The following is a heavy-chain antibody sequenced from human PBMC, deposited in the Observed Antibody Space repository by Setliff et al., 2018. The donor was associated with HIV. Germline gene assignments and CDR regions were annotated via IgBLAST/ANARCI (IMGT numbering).Heavy chain of an antibody. Sequence: ASVKVSCKAAGYTFSDYGIAWVRQAPGRGLEWMGWISRYSGNTLYAQKFQGRVTMTTDTSTGTAYMELRSLRSDDTAVYYCARGAYDSTDTYYYYGMDVWGQGTSVTVSS. J-gene: IGHJ6*02. CDR3: ARGAYDSTDTYYYYGMDV. V-gene: IGHV1-18*01. CDR2: ISRYSGNT. CDR1: GYTFSDYG. D-gene: IGHD3-22*01.